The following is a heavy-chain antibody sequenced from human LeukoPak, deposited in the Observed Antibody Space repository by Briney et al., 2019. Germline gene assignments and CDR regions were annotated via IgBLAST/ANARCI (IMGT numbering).Heavy chain of an antibody. CDR2: IYYSGST. CDR3: ASPTDGYSSGWYPYDY. V-gene: IGHV4-39*01. Sequence: SETLSLTCTVSACSISSSRYYWGWTRQPPGKGLEWIGSIYYSGSTYYNPSLKSRVTISVDTSKNQFSLKLSSVTAADTAVYYCASPTDGYSSGWYPYDYWGQGTLVTVSS. CDR1: ACSISSSRYY. J-gene: IGHJ4*02. D-gene: IGHD6-19*01.